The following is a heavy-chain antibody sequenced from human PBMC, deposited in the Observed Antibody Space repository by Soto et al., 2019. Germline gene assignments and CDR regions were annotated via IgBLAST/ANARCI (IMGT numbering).Heavy chain of an antibody. CDR1: GGSISSDY. V-gene: IGHV4-59*01. CDR2: ISYSGNT. Sequence: SETLSLTCTVSGGSISSDYWSWSRQPPGKGLEWIGYISYSGNTNYNPSLKSLVTISVDTSKKQFSLKLRSVTAADTAVYYCARVLSGSSLFDYWGQGMLVTVSS. J-gene: IGHJ4*02. CDR3: ARVLSGSSLFDY. D-gene: IGHD1-26*01.